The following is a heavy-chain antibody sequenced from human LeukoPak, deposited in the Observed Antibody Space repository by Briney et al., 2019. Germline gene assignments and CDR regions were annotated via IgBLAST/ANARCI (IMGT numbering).Heavy chain of an antibody. CDR2: IKQDGSEK. CDR3: ARTKEMASISYFDS. Sequence: GGSLRLSCVASGFPFSSYWVTWVRQAPGKGLEWVGNIKQDGSEKYYMDSVKGRFTISRDNAKNSVYLQMNSLRAEDTAVYYCARTKEMASISYFDSWGQGTLVTVSS. V-gene: IGHV3-7*01. CDR1: GFPFSSYW. J-gene: IGHJ4*02. D-gene: IGHD5-24*01.